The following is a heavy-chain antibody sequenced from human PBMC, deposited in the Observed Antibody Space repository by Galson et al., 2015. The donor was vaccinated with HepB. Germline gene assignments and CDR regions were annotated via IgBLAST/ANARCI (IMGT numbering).Heavy chain of an antibody. D-gene: IGHD2-15*01. J-gene: IGHJ6*02. Sequence: SLRLSCAASGFIVSSDYMNWVRQAPGKGLEWVSAIFSEGTTKYADSVKGRFTISRDNSKNTLYLQMNGLRAEDTAVYYCARDRLPNCSGGSCYFVYYYGMDVWGQGTTVTVSS. CDR2: IFSEGTT. CDR3: ARDRLPNCSGGSCYFVYYYGMDV. V-gene: IGHV3-53*05. CDR1: GFIVSSDY.